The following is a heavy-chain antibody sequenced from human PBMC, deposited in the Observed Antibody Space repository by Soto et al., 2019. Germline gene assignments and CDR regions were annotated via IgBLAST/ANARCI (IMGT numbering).Heavy chain of an antibody. CDR2: INTGNGDT. J-gene: IGHJ4*02. CDR1: GYTFTSYA. V-gene: IGHV1-3*04. Sequence: QVQLVQSGAEVKKPGASVKVSCKASGYTFTSYAMHWVRQAPGQRLEWMGWINTGNGDTKYSQKFQGRVTITRDTSASTAYRDLSSLRSEDTSVYYCARARGYSYGQVDSWGQGTLVTVSS. D-gene: IGHD5-18*01. CDR3: ARARGYSYGQVDS.